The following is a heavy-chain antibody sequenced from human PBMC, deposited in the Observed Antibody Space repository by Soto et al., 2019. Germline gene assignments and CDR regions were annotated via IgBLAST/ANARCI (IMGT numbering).Heavy chain of an antibody. CDR1: GYTFTNYG. J-gene: IGHJ5*02. D-gene: IGHD3-10*01. CDR3: ARGVGSGSYYNQYTWFDP. Sequence: QVQLVQSGGEVKKPGASVKVSCKACGYTFTNYGISWVRQAPGQGLEWMGWINVYNGNTKYAQKVQGRVTMTTDTSTSTAYMELRSLRSDDTAVYYCARGVGSGSYYNQYTWFDPWGQGTLVTVSS. CDR2: INVYNGNT. V-gene: IGHV1-18*01.